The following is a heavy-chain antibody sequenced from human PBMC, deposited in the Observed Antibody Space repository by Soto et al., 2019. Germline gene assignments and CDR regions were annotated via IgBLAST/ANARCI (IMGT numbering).Heavy chain of an antibody. D-gene: IGHD3-10*01. V-gene: IGHV3-11*05. CDR2: ISSSSSYT. J-gene: IGHJ5*02. Sequence: QVQLVESGGGLVKPGGSLRLSCEASGFTFSDYYMNWIRQAPGKGLEWVSYISSSSSYTNYADSVKGRFTISRDNAKNSLYLQMNSLRAEDTAVYYCARDHYGPGWFDPWGQGTLVTVSS. CDR3: ARDHYGPGWFDP. CDR1: GFTFSDYY.